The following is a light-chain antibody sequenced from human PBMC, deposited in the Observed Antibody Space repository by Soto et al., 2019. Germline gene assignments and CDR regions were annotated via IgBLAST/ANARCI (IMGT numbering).Light chain of an antibody. J-gene: IGKJ1*01. CDR3: QQYGSSPGT. CDR1: VSVRTD. Sequence: EIVMTQSPDTLSLSPGQRATLSCRASVSVRTDLAWYQQKPGQAPRLLIYGASTRAAGVPVRFSGSGSGSEFTLTIDTLQSEDFAVYYCQQYGSSPGTFGQGTKVEIK. CDR2: GAS. V-gene: IGKV3-15*01.